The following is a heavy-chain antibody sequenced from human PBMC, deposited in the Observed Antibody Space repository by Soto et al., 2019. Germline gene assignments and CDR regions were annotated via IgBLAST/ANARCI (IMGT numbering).Heavy chain of an antibody. V-gene: IGHV2-5*01. D-gene: IGHD3-10*01. Sequence: QITLKESGPTLVKPTQTLTLTCTFSGFSLTTSGASVGWVRQPPGKALECLALIYWHDDKRYSPSLKSRLTSTTDTSKNQVVLTMTDMDPVATATSYCAHDNDYASLSLFDNWGQGTLVTVSS. CDR2: IYWHDDK. CDR3: AHDNDYASLSLFDN. J-gene: IGHJ4*02. CDR1: GFSLTTSGAS.